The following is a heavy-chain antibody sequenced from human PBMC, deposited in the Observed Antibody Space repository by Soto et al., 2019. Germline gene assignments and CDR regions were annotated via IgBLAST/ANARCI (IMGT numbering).Heavy chain of an antibody. CDR3: ASESYGGEFDY. J-gene: IGHJ4*02. D-gene: IGHD4-17*01. Sequence: QVQLVQSGAEEKKPGASVKVSCKASGYTFTSYAMHWVRQAPGQRLEWMGWINAGNSNTKYSQKFQGRVTITRDTSANTAYMELSSLRSEDTAVYYCASESYGGEFDYWGQGTLVTVSS. V-gene: IGHV1-3*05. CDR1: GYTFTSYA. CDR2: INAGNSNT.